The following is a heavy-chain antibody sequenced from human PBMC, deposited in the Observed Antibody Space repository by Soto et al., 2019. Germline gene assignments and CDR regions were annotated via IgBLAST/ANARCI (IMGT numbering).Heavy chain of an antibody. CDR1: GGSFSGYY. V-gene: IGHV4-34*01. CDR2: INHSGST. D-gene: IGHD5-18*01. CDR3: ARGRPGYSYGTYDY. Sequence: SEPLSLTCAVYGGSFSGYYWSWIRQPPGKGLEWIGEINHSGSTNYNPSLKSRVTISVDTSKNQFSLKLSSVTAADTAVYYCARGRPGYSYGTYDYWGQGTLVTVSS. J-gene: IGHJ4*02.